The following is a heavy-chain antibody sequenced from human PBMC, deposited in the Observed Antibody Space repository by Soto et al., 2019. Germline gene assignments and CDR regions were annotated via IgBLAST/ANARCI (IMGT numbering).Heavy chain of an antibody. CDR1: GGSFSGYY. Sequence: SETLSLTCAVYGGSFSGYYLSWIRQPPGKGLEWIGEINHSGSTNYNPSLKSRVTISVDTSKNQFSLKLSSVTAADTAVYYCARGADGDYWTYYYGMDVWGQGTTVTVSS. CDR2: INHSGST. CDR3: ARGADGDYWTYYYGMDV. V-gene: IGHV4-34*01. J-gene: IGHJ6*02. D-gene: IGHD4-17*01.